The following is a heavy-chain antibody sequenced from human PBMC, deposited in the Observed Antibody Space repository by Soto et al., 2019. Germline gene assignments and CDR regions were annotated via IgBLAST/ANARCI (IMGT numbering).Heavy chain of an antibody. CDR2: IYYTGST. J-gene: IGHJ6*02. Sequence: PSETLSLTCTVSGGSISSSSYYWCWIRHPPGKGLEWIGNIYYTGSTYYNPSLKSRVTISVDTSKNQFSLKLSSVTAADTAVYYCARQSVDSSSSGIYYYYGMDVWGQGTTVTVSS. D-gene: IGHD6-6*01. CDR3: ARQSVDSSSSGIYYYYGMDV. CDR1: GGSISSSSYY. V-gene: IGHV4-39*01.